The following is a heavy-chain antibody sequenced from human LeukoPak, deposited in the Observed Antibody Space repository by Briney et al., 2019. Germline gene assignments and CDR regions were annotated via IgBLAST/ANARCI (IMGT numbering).Heavy chain of an antibody. CDR3: ARPDDYGAPVGAFDI. D-gene: IGHD4-17*01. CDR1: GFTFSSYS. J-gene: IGHJ3*02. V-gene: IGHV3-21*01. CDR2: ISSSSSYI. Sequence: GGSLRLSCAASGFTFSSYSMNWVRQAPGKGLEWVSSISSSSSYIYYADSVKGRFTISRDNAKNSLYLQMNSLRAEDTAVYYCARPDDYGAPVGAFDIWGQGTMVTVSS.